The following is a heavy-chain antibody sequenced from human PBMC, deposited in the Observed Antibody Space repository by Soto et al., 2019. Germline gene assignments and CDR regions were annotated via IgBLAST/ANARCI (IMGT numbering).Heavy chain of an antibody. CDR1: GGSFSGYY. J-gene: IGHJ5*02. D-gene: IGHD2-2*01. CDR2: INHSGST. CDR3: ARDGGTLCSSTSCPMYNWFDP. V-gene: IGHV4-34*01. Sequence: SETLSLTCAVYGGSFSGYYWSWIRQPPGKGLEWIGEINHSGSTYYNPSLKSRVTISVDTSKNQFSLRLSSVTAADTAVYYCARDGGTLCSSTSCPMYNWFDPWGQGTLVTVSS.